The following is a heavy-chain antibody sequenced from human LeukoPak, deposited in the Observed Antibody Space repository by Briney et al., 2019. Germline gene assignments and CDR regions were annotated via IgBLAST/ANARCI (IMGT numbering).Heavy chain of an antibody. CDR2: GSGGST. J-gene: IGHJ5*02. CDR1: GFTFSSYA. D-gene: IGHD1-26*01. V-gene: IGHV3-23*01. Sequence: PGGSLRLSCAASGFTFSSYASGSGGSTYYADSVKGRFTISRDNSKNTLYLQMNSLRAEDTAVYYCAKDYSGSPPWFDPWGQGTLVTVSS. CDR3: AKDYSGSPPWFDP.